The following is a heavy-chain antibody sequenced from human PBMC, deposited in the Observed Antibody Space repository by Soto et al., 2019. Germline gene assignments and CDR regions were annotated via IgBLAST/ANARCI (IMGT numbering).Heavy chain of an antibody. CDR1: GCSISSYY. Sequence: PSETLSLNCPVSGCSISSYYWSWIRQPPGKGLEWIGYIYYSGSTNYNPSLKSRVTISVDTSKNQFSLKLSSVTTADTAVYYCARPVVAAATGWFDPWGQGTLGTVSS. J-gene: IGHJ5*02. CDR2: IYYSGST. V-gene: IGHV4-59*01. CDR3: ARPVVAAATGWFDP. D-gene: IGHD2-15*01.